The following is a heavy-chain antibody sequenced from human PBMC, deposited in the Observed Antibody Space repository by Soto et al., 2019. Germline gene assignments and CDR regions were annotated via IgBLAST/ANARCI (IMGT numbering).Heavy chain of an antibody. D-gene: IGHD7-27*01. CDR3: ARGLTGDETEDDAFDI. Sequence: ASVKVSCKASGYTFTGYYMHWVRQAPGQGLEWMGWINPNSGGTNYAQKFQGWVTMTRDTSISTAYMELSRLRSDDTAVYYCARGLTGDETEDDAFDIWGQGTMVTVSS. J-gene: IGHJ3*02. CDR2: INPNSGGT. CDR1: GYTFTGYY. V-gene: IGHV1-2*04.